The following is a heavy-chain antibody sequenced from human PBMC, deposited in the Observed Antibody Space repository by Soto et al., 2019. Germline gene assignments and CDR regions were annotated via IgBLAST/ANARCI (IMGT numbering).Heavy chain of an antibody. D-gene: IGHD1-1*01. CDR3: AKQLGHYYAMDV. Sequence: GGSLRLSCAASGFTFSTYSMTWVRQAPGKGLEWVSVINSAGGSTYYADSVKGRFTISRDNSKNTLYLQMNSLRVDDTAVYYCAKQLGHYYAMDVWGPGTKVTVSS. CDR1: GFTFSTYS. V-gene: IGHV3-23*03. J-gene: IGHJ6*02. CDR2: INSAGGST.